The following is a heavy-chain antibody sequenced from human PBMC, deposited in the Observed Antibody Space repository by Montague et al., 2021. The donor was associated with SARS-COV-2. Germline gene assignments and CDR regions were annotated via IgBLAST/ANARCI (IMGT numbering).Heavy chain of an antibody. CDR3: ARDSFVVVPAASNYYYYYGMDV. D-gene: IGHD2-2*01. V-gene: IGHV3-7*01. Sequence: SLRLSCAASGFTFSSYWMSWVRQAPGKGLEWVANIKQDGSEKYYVDSVMGRFTISRDNAKNSLYLQMNSLRAEDTAVYYCARDSFVVVPAASNYYYYYGMDVWGQGTTVTVSS. J-gene: IGHJ6*02. CDR1: GFTFSSYW. CDR2: IKQDGSEK.